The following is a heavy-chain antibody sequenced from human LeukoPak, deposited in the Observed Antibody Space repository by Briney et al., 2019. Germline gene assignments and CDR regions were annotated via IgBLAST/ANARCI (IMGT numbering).Heavy chain of an antibody. CDR3: ARPFRVLDAFDI. V-gene: IGHV1-46*01. D-gene: IGHD3-10*01. CDR2: INPSGGST. CDR1: GYTFTSYY. Sequence: ASVKVSCKASGYTFTSYYMHWVRQAPGQGREWMGIINPSGGSTSYAQKFQGRVTMTRDTSTSTVYMELSSLGSEDTAVYYCARPFRVLDAFDIWGQGTMVTVSS. J-gene: IGHJ3*02.